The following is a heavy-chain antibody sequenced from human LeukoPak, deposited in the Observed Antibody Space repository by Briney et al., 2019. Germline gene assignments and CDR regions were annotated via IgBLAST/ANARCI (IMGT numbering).Heavy chain of an antibody. J-gene: IGHJ6*02. D-gene: IGHD3-10*01. V-gene: IGHV4-34*01. CDR1: GGSFSGYY. Sequence: SGTLSLTCAVYGGSFSGYYWSWIRQPPGKGLEWIGEINHSGSTNYNPSLKSRVTISVDTSKNQFSLKLSSVTAADTAVYYCARKTSGVFVVGGIYGMDVWGQGTTVTVS. CDR3: ARKTSGVFVVGGIYGMDV. CDR2: INHSGST.